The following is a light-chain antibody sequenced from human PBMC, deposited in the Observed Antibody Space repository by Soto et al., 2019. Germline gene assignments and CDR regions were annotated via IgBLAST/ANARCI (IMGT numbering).Light chain of an antibody. CDR2: GAS. V-gene: IGKV3-20*01. CDR1: QSVSSSY. CDR3: HQYGSSAWT. Sequence: EIVFTQSPGTLSLSPGERATLSCRASQSVSSSYLAWYQQKPGQAPRLLIYGASSRATGIPDRFSGSGSGTDFTLTIRRLEPEDFAVYYCHQYGSSAWTFGQGTKVDNK. J-gene: IGKJ1*01.